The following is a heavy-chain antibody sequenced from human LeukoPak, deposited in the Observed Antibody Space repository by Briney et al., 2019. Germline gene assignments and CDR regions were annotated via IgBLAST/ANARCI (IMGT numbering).Heavy chain of an antibody. D-gene: IGHD6-19*01. Sequence: SVKVSCKGTGGTFSSYAISWVRQAPGQGLEWMGRIIPIFGTANYAQKFQGRVTITTDESTSTAYMELSSLRSEDTAVYYCARGGSSGWYTDIWGQGTMVTVSS. J-gene: IGHJ3*02. CDR2: IIPIFGTA. V-gene: IGHV1-69*05. CDR1: GGTFSSYA. CDR3: ARGGSSGWYTDI.